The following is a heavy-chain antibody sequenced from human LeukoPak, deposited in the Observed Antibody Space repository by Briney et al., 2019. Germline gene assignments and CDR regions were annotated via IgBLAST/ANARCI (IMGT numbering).Heavy chain of an antibody. CDR1: GGSISSSSYY. J-gene: IGHJ4*02. V-gene: IGHV4-39*01. CDR2: IYYSGTT. D-gene: IGHD3-3*01. Sequence: PSETLSLTXTVSGGSISSSSYYWGWIRQPPGKGLEWIGSIYYSGTTYYNPSLKSRVTISVDTSKIQFSLKLSSVAATDTAVYFCARLRFDFWSGYTHPYFDYWGQGTLVTVSS. CDR3: ARLRFDFWSGYTHPYFDY.